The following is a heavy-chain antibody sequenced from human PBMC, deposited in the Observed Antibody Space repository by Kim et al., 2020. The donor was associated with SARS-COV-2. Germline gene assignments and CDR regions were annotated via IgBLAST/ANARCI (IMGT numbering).Heavy chain of an antibody. CDR1: GFTFSSYA. CDR2: ISYDGSNK. Sequence: GGSLRLSCAASGFTFSSYAMHWVRQAPGKGLEWVAVISYDGSNKYYADSVKGRFTISRDNSKNTLYLQMNSLRAEDTAVYYCARTPLEMATINWYFDLWGRGTLVTVSS. CDR3: ARTPLEMATINWYFDL. D-gene: IGHD5-12*01. J-gene: IGHJ2*01. V-gene: IGHV3-30-3*01.